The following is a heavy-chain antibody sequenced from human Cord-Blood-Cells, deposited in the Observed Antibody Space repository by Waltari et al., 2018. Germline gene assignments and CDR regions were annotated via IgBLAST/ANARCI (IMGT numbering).Heavy chain of an antibody. J-gene: IGHJ5*02. Sequence: KFQGRVTITRDTSASTAYMELSSLRSEDTAVYYCARDVVGAGFDPWGQGTLVTVSS. CDR3: ARDVVGAGFDP. V-gene: IGHV1-3*01. D-gene: IGHD1-26*01.